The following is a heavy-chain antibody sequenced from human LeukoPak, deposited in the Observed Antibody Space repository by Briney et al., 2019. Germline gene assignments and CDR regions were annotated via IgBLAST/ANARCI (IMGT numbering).Heavy chain of an antibody. V-gene: IGHV1-2*02. J-gene: IGHJ4*02. CDR1: GYTFTGYH. CDR3: ARVGYYYDSSGYPTYYFDY. D-gene: IGHD3-22*01. CDR2: INPNSGGT. Sequence: ASVKVSCKASGYTFTGYHMHWVRQAPGQGLEWMGWINPNSGGTNYAQKFQGRVTMTRDTSISTAYMELSRLRSDDTAVYYCARVGYYYDSSGYPTYYFDYWGQGTLVTVSS.